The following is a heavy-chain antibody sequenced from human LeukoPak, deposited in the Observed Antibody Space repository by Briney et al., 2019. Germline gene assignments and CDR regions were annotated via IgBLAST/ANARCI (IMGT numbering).Heavy chain of an antibody. Sequence: GGSLRLSCAASGFTFDDYGMSWVRQVPGKGLEWVSGINWNGGSTGYTDSVKGRFTISRDNAKNSLFLQMNSLRAEDTALYYCARGSNNWYAFGDYSGQGTLVTVSS. V-gene: IGHV3-20*04. D-gene: IGHD6-13*01. CDR2: INWNGGST. J-gene: IGHJ4*02. CDR3: ARGSNNWYAFGDY. CDR1: GFTFDDYG.